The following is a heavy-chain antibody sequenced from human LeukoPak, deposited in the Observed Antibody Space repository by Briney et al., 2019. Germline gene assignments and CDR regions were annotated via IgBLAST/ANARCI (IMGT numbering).Heavy chain of an antibody. Sequence: GSLRLSCATSGFTFSRYAMHWVRQAPGKGLEWVAIIWYDGSNKYYADSVKGRITISRDNSKNTLYLQMNSLRAEDTAVYYCATVRGCGGDCYYIDYWGQGTLVTVSS. CDR2: IWYDGSNK. V-gene: IGHV3-33*08. CDR3: ATVRGCGGDCYYIDY. D-gene: IGHD2-21*02. J-gene: IGHJ4*02. CDR1: GFTFSRYA.